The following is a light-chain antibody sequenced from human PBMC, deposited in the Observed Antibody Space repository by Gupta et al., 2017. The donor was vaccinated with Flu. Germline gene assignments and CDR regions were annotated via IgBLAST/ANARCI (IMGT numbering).Light chain of an antibody. CDR3: MQTLQTPYT. CDR1: QSVLHSNGYNY. V-gene: IGKV2-28*01. Sequence: VTPGEPAAISCRSSQSVLHSNGYNYLDWYLQTPGQSPQLLIYLGSNRASGVPDRFSGSGSGTDFTLKISRVEAEDVGVYYCMQTLQTPYTFGQGTRLEIK. J-gene: IGKJ2*01. CDR2: LGS.